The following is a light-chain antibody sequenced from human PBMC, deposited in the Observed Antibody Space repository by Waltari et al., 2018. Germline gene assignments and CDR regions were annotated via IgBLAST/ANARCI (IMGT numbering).Light chain of an antibody. CDR3: QQSYRTPKT. Sequence: IHMTQSPSSLSASVGDRVTITCRASQSLSSSFNWYQQKPGGAPRLLIYTTSNLQNGVPSRFSGRGSGTEFTLTITNLQPEDTGTYYCQQSYRTPKTFGQGTKVEIK. CDR2: TTS. CDR1: QSLSSS. J-gene: IGKJ1*01. V-gene: IGKV1-39*01.